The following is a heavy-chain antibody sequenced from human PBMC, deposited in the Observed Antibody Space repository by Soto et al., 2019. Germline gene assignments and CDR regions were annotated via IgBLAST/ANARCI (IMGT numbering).Heavy chain of an antibody. Sequence: QVQLVQSGAEVKKPGSSVKVSCKASGGTFSSYAISWVRQAPGQGLEWTGGIIPIFGTANYAQKFQGRVTITADESTSTAYMELSSLRSEDTAVYYCARAHNWNYESGYYGMDVWGQGTTVTVSS. CDR2: IIPIFGTA. D-gene: IGHD1-7*01. CDR3: ARAHNWNYESGYYGMDV. J-gene: IGHJ6*02. CDR1: GGTFSSYA. V-gene: IGHV1-69*01.